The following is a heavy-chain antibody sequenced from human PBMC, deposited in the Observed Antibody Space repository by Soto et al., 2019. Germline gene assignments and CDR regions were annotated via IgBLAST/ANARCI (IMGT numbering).Heavy chain of an antibody. V-gene: IGHV1-69*12. CDR3: ARESRYCSGGSCYFLPGIDY. Sequence: QVQLVQSGAEVKKPGSSVKVSCKASGGTFSSYAISWVRQAPGQGLEWMGGIIPIFGTANYAQKFQGRVTITASDATTTAYMELSSLRSEDTAVYSCARESRYCSGGSCYFLPGIDYWGQGTLVTVSS. CDR1: GGTFSSYA. CDR2: IIPIFGTA. D-gene: IGHD2-15*01. J-gene: IGHJ4*02.